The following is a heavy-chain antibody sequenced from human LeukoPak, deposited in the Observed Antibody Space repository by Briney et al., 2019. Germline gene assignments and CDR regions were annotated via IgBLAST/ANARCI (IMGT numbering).Heavy chain of an antibody. CDR2: ISDSGGRI. CDR3: ARDQDWNDRGGLDY. J-gene: IGHJ4*02. CDR1: GFTFNSYA. V-gene: IGHV3-23*01. D-gene: IGHD1-1*01. Sequence: PGGSLRLSCAASGFTFNSYAMTWVRQAPGKGLEWVSVISDSGGRIYYADSVKGRFTISRDNSKNSLYLQMNSLRAEDTAVYYCARDQDWNDRGGLDYWGQGTLVIVSS.